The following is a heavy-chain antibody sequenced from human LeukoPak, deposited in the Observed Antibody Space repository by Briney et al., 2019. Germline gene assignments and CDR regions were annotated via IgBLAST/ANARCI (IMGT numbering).Heavy chain of an antibody. CDR1: GFTFSTYS. D-gene: IGHD3-10*01. V-gene: IGHV3-21*01. CDR2: ISGGGSDI. Sequence: PGGSLRLSCAASGFTFSTYSMNWVRQAPGKGLEWVSFISGGGSDIYYAESVKGRFTISRDNAKNSLYLQMNSLRAEDTAICYCARDRVASGRFGEVASWGQGTLVTVSS. J-gene: IGHJ5*02. CDR3: ARDRVASGRFGEVAS.